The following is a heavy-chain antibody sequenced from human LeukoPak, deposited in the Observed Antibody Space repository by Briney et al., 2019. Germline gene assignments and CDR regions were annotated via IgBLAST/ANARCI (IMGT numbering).Heavy chain of an antibody. J-gene: IGHJ6*04. Sequence: PSETLSLTCAVYGGSFSGYYWSWIRQPPEKGLEWIGEINHSGSTYYNPSLKSRVTLSVDTSKNQFSLNLSTACAPDTPVYYCVRHLTICNSSSCPGGYYYHDMDAWGEGTTVTVSS. CDR2: INHSGST. V-gene: IGHV4-34*01. CDR3: VRHLTICNSSSCPGGYYYHDMDA. CDR1: GGSFSGYY. D-gene: IGHD6-13*01.